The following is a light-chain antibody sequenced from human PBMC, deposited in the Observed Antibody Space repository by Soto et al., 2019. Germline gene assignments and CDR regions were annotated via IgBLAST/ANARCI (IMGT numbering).Light chain of an antibody. V-gene: IGKV3-20*01. CDR1: QSLSSRY. CDR3: QQYSSSPPT. CDR2: GAS. Sequence: EIVLTQSPGTLSLSPGDRATLSCRASQSLSSRYLAWYRQKPGQAPRLLIYGASNRATGIPDRFSGSGSGTDFYLTISRLEPDDFAVYYCQQYSSSPPTFGGGTKVEIK. J-gene: IGKJ4*01.